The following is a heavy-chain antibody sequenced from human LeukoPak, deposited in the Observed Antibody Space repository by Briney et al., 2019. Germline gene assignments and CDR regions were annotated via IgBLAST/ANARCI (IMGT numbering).Heavy chain of an antibody. CDR3: ARLYYDSSGYYQICYFDY. D-gene: IGHD3-22*01. V-gene: IGHV4-34*01. J-gene: IGHJ4*02. CDR2: INHSGST. CDR1: GGSFSGYY. Sequence: SETLSLTRAVYGGSFSGYYWRWIRQPPGKGLDINHSGSTNYNPSLKSRVTISVDTPKNQFSLKVSSVTAADTAVYYCARLYYDSSGYYQICYFDYWGQGTLVTVSS.